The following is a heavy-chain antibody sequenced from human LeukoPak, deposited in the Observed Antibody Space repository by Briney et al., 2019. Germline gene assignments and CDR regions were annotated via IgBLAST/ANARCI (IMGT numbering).Heavy chain of an antibody. Sequence: PSETLSLTCTVSGGSISSGDYYWSWIRQPPGKGLEWIGYIYYSGSTNYNPSLKSRVTISVDTSKNQFSLKLSSVTAADTAVYYCARADREMAQGYYWGQGTLVTVSS. CDR3: ARADREMAQGYY. CDR2: IYYSGST. D-gene: IGHD5-24*01. V-gene: IGHV4-61*08. J-gene: IGHJ4*02. CDR1: GGSISSGDYY.